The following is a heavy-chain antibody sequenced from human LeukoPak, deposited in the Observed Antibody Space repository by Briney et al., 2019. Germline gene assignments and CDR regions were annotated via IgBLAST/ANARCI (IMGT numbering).Heavy chain of an antibody. V-gene: IGHV3-23*01. Sequence: GGSLRLSCAASGFTFSSFAMSWVRQAPGKGLEWVSHIHYSPGYTYYADSVRGRFTISRDNSKNTLFLQMNSLRAEDTAVYYCAKGYSGAWYDFDSWGQGTQVTVSS. CDR1: GFTFSSFA. D-gene: IGHD6-19*01. CDR2: IHYSPGYT. J-gene: IGHJ4*02. CDR3: AKGYSGAWYDFDS.